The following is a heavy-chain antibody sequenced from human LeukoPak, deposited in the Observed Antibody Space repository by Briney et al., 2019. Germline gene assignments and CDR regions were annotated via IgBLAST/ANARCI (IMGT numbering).Heavy chain of an antibody. J-gene: IGHJ4*02. D-gene: IGHD6-13*01. V-gene: IGHV1-18*01. CDR1: GYTFTSYG. CDR2: ISAYNGNT. Sequence: GASVKVSCKASGYTFTSYGISWVRQAPGQGLEWMGWISAYNGNTNYAQKLQGRVTMTTDTSTSTAYMELRSLRSDDTAVYYCARDRYTYSSSWPGYWGQGTLVTVSS. CDR3: ARDRYTYSSSWPGY.